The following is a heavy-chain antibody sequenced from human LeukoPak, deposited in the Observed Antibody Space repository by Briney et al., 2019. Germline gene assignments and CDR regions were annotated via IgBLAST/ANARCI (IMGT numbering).Heavy chain of an antibody. D-gene: IGHD6-19*01. Sequence: ASVKVSCKASGYTFTGDYMHWVRQAPGQGLEWMGWINPNSGGTNYAQKFQGRVTMTRDTSISTAYMELSRLRSDDTAVYYCARGVAGTLGLVYYYYGMDVWGQGTTVTVSS. CDR3: ARGVAGTLGLVYYYYGMDV. J-gene: IGHJ6*02. V-gene: IGHV1-2*02. CDR2: INPNSGGT. CDR1: GYTFTGDY.